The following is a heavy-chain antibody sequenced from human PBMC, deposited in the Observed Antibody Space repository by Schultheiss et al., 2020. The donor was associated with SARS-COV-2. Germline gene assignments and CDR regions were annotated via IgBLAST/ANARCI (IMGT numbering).Heavy chain of an antibody. V-gene: IGHV1-8*02. J-gene: IGHJ5*02. CDR3: AIPVVAATLWFDP. CDR1: GYTFTSYG. D-gene: IGHD2-15*01. Sequence: ASVKVSCKASGYTFTSYGISWVRQAPGQGLEWMGWMNPNSGNTGYAQKFQGRVTMTRNTSISTAYMELSSLRSEDTTVYYCAIPVVAATLWFDPWGQGTLVTVSS. CDR2: MNPNSGNT.